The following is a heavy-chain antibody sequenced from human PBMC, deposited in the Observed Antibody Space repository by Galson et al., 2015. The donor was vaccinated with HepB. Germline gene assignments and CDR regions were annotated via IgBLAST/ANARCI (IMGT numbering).Heavy chain of an antibody. J-gene: IGHJ3*02. Sequence: TLSLTCTVSGGSISSGGYYWSWIRQHPGKGLEWIGYIYYSGSTYYNPSLKSRVTISVDTSKNQFSLKLSSVTAADTAVYYCAGVRAQEDMVRGVIIPDAFDIWGQGTMVTVSS. D-gene: IGHD3-10*01. V-gene: IGHV4-31*03. CDR2: IYYSGST. CDR3: AGVRAQEDMVRGVIIPDAFDI. CDR1: GGSISSGGYY.